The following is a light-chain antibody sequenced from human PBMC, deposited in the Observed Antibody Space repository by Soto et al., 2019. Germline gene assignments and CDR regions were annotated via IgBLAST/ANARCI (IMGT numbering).Light chain of an antibody. CDR3: ASYTASSTLEV. Sequence: QSVLTQPASVSGSPGQSITISCTGTSSDVGSNDYVSWYQQHPGKAPKLMIYEVSNRPSGISNRFSGSKSGNTASLTISGLQAEDEADYYCASYTASSTLEVFGTGTKVTVL. CDR1: SSDVGSNDY. V-gene: IGLV2-14*01. CDR2: EVS. J-gene: IGLJ1*01.